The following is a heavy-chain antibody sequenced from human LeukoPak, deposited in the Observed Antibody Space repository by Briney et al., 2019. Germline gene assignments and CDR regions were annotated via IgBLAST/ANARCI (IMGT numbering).Heavy chain of an antibody. CDR3: ARASFQRWLQLGGD. CDR2: ISSSSSTI. CDR1: GFTFSTYS. D-gene: IGHD5-24*01. V-gene: IGHV3-48*02. Sequence: GGSLRLSCTASGFTFSTYSMNWVRQAPGKGLEWVSYISSSSSTIYYADSVKGRFTISRDNAKKSLYLQMNSLRDEDTAVYYCARASFQRWLQLGGDWGQGALVTVSS. J-gene: IGHJ4*02.